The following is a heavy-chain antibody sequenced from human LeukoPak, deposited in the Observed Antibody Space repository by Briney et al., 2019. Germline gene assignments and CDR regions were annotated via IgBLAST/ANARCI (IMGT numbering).Heavy chain of an antibody. CDR2: ITGSGGST. J-gene: IGHJ4*02. CDR3: ARGGVHIGSFFDY. V-gene: IGHV3-23*01. D-gene: IGHD1-26*01. Sequence: GGSLRLSCAASGFTFTSYAMSWVRQAPGKGLEWVSAITGSGGSTYYADSVKGRFTISRDNSKNTLYLQINSLTVDDAALYYCARGGVHIGSFFDYWGQGTLVTVSS. CDR1: GFTFTSYA.